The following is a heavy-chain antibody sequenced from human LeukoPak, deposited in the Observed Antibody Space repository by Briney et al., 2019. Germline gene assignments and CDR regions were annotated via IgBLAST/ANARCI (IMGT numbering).Heavy chain of an antibody. CDR3: AKGSSDFDY. J-gene: IGHJ4*02. CDR2: ISGSGGST. V-gene: IGHV3-23*01. Sequence: PGGSLKPSWQAPGFTFSGYALSGFRQAPGKGLEWVSAISGSGGSTYYADSVKGRFTISRDNSKNTLYLQMNSLRAEDTAVYYCAKGSSDFDYWGQGTLVTVSS. CDR1: GFTFSGYA.